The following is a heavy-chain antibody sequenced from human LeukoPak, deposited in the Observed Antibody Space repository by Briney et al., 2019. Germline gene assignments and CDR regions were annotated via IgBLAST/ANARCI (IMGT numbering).Heavy chain of an antibody. D-gene: IGHD2-2*01. Sequence: GGSLRLSCAASGFTFSSYSMNSVRQAPGKGLEWVSSISSISSYIYYPYSVNGRFTISRDNAKNSLDLQMSSLTAEDTALYYCTRGLLCSSCHHTFDYWGQGSLVTVSS. J-gene: IGHJ4*02. V-gene: IGHV3-21*01. CDR2: ISSISSYI. CDR3: TRGLLCSSCHHTFDY. CDR1: GFTFSSYS.